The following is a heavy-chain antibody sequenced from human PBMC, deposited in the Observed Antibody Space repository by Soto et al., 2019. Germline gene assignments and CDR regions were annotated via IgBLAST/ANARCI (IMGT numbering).Heavy chain of an antibody. CDR2: INHSGST. Sequence: SETLSLTCAVYGGSFSGYYWSWIRQPPGKGLEWIGEINHSGSTNYNPSLKGRVTISVDTSKNQFSLKLSSVTAADTAVYYCARARQQLVLRDYYYYMDVWGKGTTVTVSS. CDR3: ARARQQLVLRDYYYYMDV. CDR1: GGSFSGYY. D-gene: IGHD6-13*01. V-gene: IGHV4-34*01. J-gene: IGHJ6*03.